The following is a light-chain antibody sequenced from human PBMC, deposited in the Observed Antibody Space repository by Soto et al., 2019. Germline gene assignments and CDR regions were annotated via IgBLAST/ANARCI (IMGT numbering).Light chain of an antibody. J-gene: IGKJ1*01. CDR3: QQYVSWT. V-gene: IGKV3-20*01. CDR1: QSISSNY. Sequence: EIVLTQSPGTLSVSPGERATLSCRASQSISSNYLAWYQQKPGQAPSLLIYGASSRATGIPDRFSGSGSGTALTLTISGLEPEDSAIYYCQQYVSWTFGQGTKVEIK. CDR2: GAS.